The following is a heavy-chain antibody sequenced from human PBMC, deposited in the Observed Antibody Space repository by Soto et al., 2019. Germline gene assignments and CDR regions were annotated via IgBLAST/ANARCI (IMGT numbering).Heavy chain of an antibody. D-gene: IGHD3-16*02. CDR3: ARRGLGRITITFGGVIATLGAFDI. V-gene: IGHV4-4*02. CDR1: GGSISSSNW. J-gene: IGHJ3*02. Sequence: SETLSLTCAVSGGSISSSNWWSWVRQPPGKGLEWIGEIYHSGSTNYNPSLKSRVTISVDKSKNQFSLKLSSVTAADTAVYYCARRGLGRITITFGGVIATLGAFDIWGQGTMVTVSS. CDR2: IYHSGST.